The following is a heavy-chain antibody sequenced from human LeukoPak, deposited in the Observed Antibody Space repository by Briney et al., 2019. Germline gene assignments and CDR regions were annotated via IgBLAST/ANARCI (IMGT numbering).Heavy chain of an antibody. CDR1: GITFSSYG. Sequence: GGSLRLSCAASGITFSSYGMHWVRQAPGQGLEWVAVISYDGSKKYYADSVKGRFTISRDNSKSTLYLQINSLRVEDTAVYFCAKDRAWIQLWSDWGQGTLVTVSS. CDR2: ISYDGSKK. V-gene: IGHV3-30*18. CDR3: AKDRAWIQLWSD. J-gene: IGHJ4*02. D-gene: IGHD5-18*01.